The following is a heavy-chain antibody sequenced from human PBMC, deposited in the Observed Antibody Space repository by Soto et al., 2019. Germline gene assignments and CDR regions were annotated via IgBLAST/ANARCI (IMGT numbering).Heavy chain of an antibody. J-gene: IGHJ6*02. D-gene: IGHD3-10*01. CDR2: ISYDGSNK. CDR3: AKSIGILSGYYYGMDV. Sequence: QVQLVESGGGVVQPGRSLRLSCAASGFTFSSYGMHWVRQAPGKGLEWGAVISYDGSNKYYADSVKGRSTISRDNSKNTLYLQMNSLRAEDTAVYYCAKSIGILSGYYYGMDVWGQGTTVTVSS. V-gene: IGHV3-30*18. CDR1: GFTFSSYG.